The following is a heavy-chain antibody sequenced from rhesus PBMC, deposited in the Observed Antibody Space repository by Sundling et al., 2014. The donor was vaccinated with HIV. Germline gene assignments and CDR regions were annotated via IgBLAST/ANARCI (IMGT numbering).Heavy chain of an antibody. V-gene: IGHV4-93*01. CDR1: GGSISSSNW. D-gene: IGHD4-11*01. CDR2: IYGSGGST. J-gene: IGHJ6*01. Sequence: QVQLQESGPGLLKPAETLSLTCAVSGGSISSSNWWSWIRQSPRKGLEWIGGIYGSGGSTEHNPSLKSRVTISTDTSKNQFSLRLTSVTAADTAVYYCASPYNNRYYGLDSWAKGSSSPSPQ. CDR3: ASPYNNRYYGLDS.